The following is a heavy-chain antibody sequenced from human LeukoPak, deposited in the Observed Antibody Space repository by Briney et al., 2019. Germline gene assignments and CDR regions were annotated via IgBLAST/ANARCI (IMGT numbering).Heavy chain of an antibody. CDR3: ARVRRIYYGSGFDP. Sequence: SETLSLTCTVSGYSISSGYYWGWLRQPPGKGLEWIGSIYYSGSTYYNPSLKSRVTISVDTSKNQFSLKLSSVTAADTAVYYCARVRRIYYGSGFDPWGQGTLVTVSS. J-gene: IGHJ5*02. D-gene: IGHD3-10*01. CDR1: GYSISSGYY. CDR2: IYYSGST. V-gene: IGHV4-38-2*02.